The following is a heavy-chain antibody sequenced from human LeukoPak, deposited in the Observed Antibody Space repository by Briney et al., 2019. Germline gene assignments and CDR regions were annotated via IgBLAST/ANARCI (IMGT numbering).Heavy chain of an antibody. V-gene: IGHV3-33*01. J-gene: IGHJ4*02. CDR3: ARERTLWFGELLADY. CDR2: IWYDGSNK. Sequence: PGGSLRLSCAVSGFTFSSYGMHWVRQAPGKGLEWVAVIWYDGSNKYYADSVKGRFTISRDNSKNTLYLQMNSLRAEDTAVYYCARERTLWFGELLADYWGQGTLVTVSS. CDR1: GFTFSSYG. D-gene: IGHD3-10*01.